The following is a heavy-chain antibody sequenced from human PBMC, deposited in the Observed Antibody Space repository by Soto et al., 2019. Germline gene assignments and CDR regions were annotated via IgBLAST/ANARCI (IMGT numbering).Heavy chain of an antibody. CDR1: GGSFRGYF. D-gene: IGHD3-16*01. J-gene: IGHJ4*02. CDR3: QGGDF. V-gene: IGHV4-34*01. CDR2: INDSGST. Sequence: SETLSLTCAVSGGSFRGYFWSWIRQSPDKELEWIGEINDSGSTYYNPSFKSRLTISVDTSKSQISLTLTSVTAADSAVYYCQGGDFWGQGTRVTVSS.